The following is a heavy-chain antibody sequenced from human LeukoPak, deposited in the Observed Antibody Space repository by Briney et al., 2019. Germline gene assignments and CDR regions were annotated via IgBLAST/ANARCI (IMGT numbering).Heavy chain of an antibody. Sequence: GGSLRLSCAASGFTFSSYSMNWVRQAPGKGLEGGSSISSSSSYRYYADSVKGRFTISRDNAKNSLYLQMNRLRAEDTAVYYCARERDGSYYGEGGYWGQGTLVTVSS. D-gene: IGHD1-26*01. CDR2: ISSSSSYR. V-gene: IGHV3-21*01. CDR3: ARERDGSYYGEGGY. CDR1: GFTFSSYS. J-gene: IGHJ4*02.